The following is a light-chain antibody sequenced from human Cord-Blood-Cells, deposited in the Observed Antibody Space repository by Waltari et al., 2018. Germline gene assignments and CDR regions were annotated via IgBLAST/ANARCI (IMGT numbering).Light chain of an antibody. CDR2: DVS. CDR1: SSDVGGYNY. Sequence: QSALTQPASVSGSPGQSITISCTGPSSDVGGYNYVSCYQQHPGKAPKLMIYDVSNRPSGVSNRFSGSKSGNTASLTISGLQAEDEADYYCSSYTSSSTLEVVFGGGTKLTVL. J-gene: IGLJ2*01. CDR3: SSYTSSSTLEVV. V-gene: IGLV2-14*01.